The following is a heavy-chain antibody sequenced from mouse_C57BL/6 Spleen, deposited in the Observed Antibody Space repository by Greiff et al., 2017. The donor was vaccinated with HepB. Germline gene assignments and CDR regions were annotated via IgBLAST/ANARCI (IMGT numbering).Heavy chain of an antibody. J-gene: IGHJ4*01. CDR3: TDYSKGAYAMDY. D-gene: IGHD2-5*01. Sequence: VQLQQSGAELVRPGASVTLSCKASGYTFTDYEMHWVKQTPVHGLEWIGAIDPETGGTAYNQKFKGKAILTADKSSSTAYMELRSLTSEDSAVYYCTDYSKGAYAMDYWGQGTSVTVSS. CDR1: GYTFTDYE. CDR2: IDPETGGT. V-gene: IGHV1-15*01.